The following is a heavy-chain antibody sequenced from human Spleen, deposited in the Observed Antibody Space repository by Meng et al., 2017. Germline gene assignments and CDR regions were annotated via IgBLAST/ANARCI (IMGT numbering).Heavy chain of an antibody. CDR2: ISTSGNTI. CDR3: VSDFVGWSDF. V-gene: IGHV3-11*04. J-gene: IGHJ5*01. D-gene: IGHD2-15*01. CDR1: GFTFSDYY. Sequence: QVQLVESGGGLVKPGGSLRLSCAASGFTFSDYYMSWIRQAPGKGLEWISYISTSGNTIYYTDSVRGRFTISRDNAKNTVYLQMNGLRAEDTAVYYCVSDFVGWSDFWGQGTLVTVSS.